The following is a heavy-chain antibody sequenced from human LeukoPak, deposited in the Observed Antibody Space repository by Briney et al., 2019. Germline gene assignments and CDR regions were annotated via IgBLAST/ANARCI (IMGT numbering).Heavy chain of an antibody. D-gene: IGHD2/OR15-2a*01. CDR3: ASGLSRAPLDY. CDR1: GFTFSSYS. J-gene: IGHJ4*02. Sequence: GGSLRLSCAASGFTFSSYSMNWARQAPGKGLEWVSSISSSSSYIYYADSVKGRFTISRDNAKNSLCLQMNSLRAEDTAVYYCASGLSRAPLDYWGQGTLVTVSS. CDR2: ISSSSSYI. V-gene: IGHV3-21*01.